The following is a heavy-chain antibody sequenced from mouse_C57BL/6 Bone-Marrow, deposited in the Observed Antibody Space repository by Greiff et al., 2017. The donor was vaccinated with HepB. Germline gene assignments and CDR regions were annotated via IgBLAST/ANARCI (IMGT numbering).Heavy chain of an antibody. CDR2: IRLKSDNYAT. J-gene: IGHJ3*01. CDR3: TWGFAY. CDR1: GFTFSNYW. V-gene: IGHV6-3*01. Sequence: EVKVEESGGGLVQPGGSMKLSCVASGFTFSNYWMNWVRQSPEKGLEWVAQIRLKSDNYATHYAESVKGRFTISRDDSKRSVYLQMNNLRAEDTGIYYCTWGFAYWGQGTLVTVSA. D-gene: IGHD4-1*01.